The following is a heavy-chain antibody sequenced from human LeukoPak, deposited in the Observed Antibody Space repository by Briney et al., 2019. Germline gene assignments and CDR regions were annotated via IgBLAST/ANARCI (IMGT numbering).Heavy chain of an antibody. CDR3: ARPLMYYYGSETYFWFDP. J-gene: IGHJ5*02. V-gene: IGHV3-21*01. CDR1: GFTFSTYS. D-gene: IGHD3-10*01. Sequence: PGGSLRLSCVASGFTFSTYSMNWVRQAPGKGLEWVSFISTSSNYIYYADSVKGRFTISRDNAKNSLYLQMNSLRAEDTAVYYCARPLMYYYGSETYFWFDPWGQGTLVTVSS. CDR2: ISTSSNYI.